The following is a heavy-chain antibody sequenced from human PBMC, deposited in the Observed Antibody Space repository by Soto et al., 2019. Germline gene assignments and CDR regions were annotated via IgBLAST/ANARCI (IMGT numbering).Heavy chain of an antibody. CDR2: MSYDGSQK. CDR3: AIAKSSSWHNFDY. D-gene: IGHD6-13*01. Sequence: GGSLRLSCAASGFIFITYTMHWVRQAPGKGLEWLTVMSYDGSQKYYADSVKGRLTISRDNSKNTLYLQMTSLRAEDTAVYHCAIAKSSSWHNFDYWGQGTLVTVSS. V-gene: IGHV3-30-3*01. CDR1: GFIFITYT. J-gene: IGHJ4*02.